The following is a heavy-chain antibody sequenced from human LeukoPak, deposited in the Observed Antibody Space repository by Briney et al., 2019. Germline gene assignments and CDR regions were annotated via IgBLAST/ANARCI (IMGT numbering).Heavy chain of an antibody. CDR1: GYTFSDDD. D-gene: IGHD6-19*01. CDR3: TRDYWSTVATYYFDH. Sequence: ASMKVSCKASGYTFSDDDLHWGRQAPGQGLEWMGWINPKSGGTTYAEKFQGRVSMTRDTSINTAYLELSSLRSDDTAVYYCTRDYWSTVATYYFDHWGQGTLVTVSS. J-gene: IGHJ4*02. CDR2: INPKSGGT. V-gene: IGHV1-2*02.